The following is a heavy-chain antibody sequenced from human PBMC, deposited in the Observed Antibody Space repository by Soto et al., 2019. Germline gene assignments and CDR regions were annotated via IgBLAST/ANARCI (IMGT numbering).Heavy chain of an antibody. V-gene: IGHV4-30-4*01. D-gene: IGHD2-15*01. CDR2: ISYSGST. CDR3: ATMGTPATGLYFFDY. Sequence: QVQLQESGPGLVKPSQTLSLTCTVSGGSISSGNYYWSWIRQPPGKGLEWIGFISYSGSTYYSTSLKSRVTISGYTSKSQFSLNRSFVTAADTSVYYCATMGTPATGLYFFDYWGQGSLVTVSS. J-gene: IGHJ4*02. CDR1: GGSISSGNYY.